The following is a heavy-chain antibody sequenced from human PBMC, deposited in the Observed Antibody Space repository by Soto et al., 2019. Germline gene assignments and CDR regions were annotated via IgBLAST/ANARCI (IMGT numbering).Heavy chain of an antibody. CDR2: IIPIFGTA. CDR1: GGTFSSYA. Sequence: SVKVSCKASGGTFSSYAISWVRQAPGQGLEWMGGIIPIFGTANYAQKFQGRVTITADKSTSTAYMELSSLRSEDTAVYYCAREMAVATNDAFDVWGQGTMVTVSS. J-gene: IGHJ3*01. CDR3: AREMAVATNDAFDV. D-gene: IGHD6-19*01. V-gene: IGHV1-69*06.